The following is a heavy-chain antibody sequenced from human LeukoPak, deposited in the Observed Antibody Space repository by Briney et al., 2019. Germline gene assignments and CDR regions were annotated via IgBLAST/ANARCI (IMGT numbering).Heavy chain of an antibody. CDR1: GYTFTSYY. V-gene: IGHV1-46*01. J-gene: IGHJ3*02. D-gene: IGHD2-2*01. Sequence: RASVKVSCKASGYTFTSYYMHWVRQAPGQGLEWMGIINPSGGSTSYAQKFQGRVTMTRDMSTSTVYMELSSLRSEDTAVYYCARDGRGYCSSTSCYQDAFDIWGQGTMVTVSS. CDR3: ARDGRGYCSSTSCYQDAFDI. CDR2: INPSGGST.